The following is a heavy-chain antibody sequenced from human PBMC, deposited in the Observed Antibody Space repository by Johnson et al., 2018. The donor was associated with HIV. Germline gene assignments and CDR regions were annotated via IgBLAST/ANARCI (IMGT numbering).Heavy chain of an antibody. CDR2: IGTTGDT. Sequence: VQLVESGGGVVQPGGSLRLSCAASGFTFDDYGMSWVRQAPGKGLEWVSGIGTTGDTFYIDSLKGRSTISRENAKNSFYLQLNNLRAGDTALYYCARGSYDGDAFDIWGQGTMVTVSS. J-gene: IGHJ3*02. D-gene: IGHD1-26*01. CDR1: GFTFDDYG. V-gene: IGHV3-13*01. CDR3: ARGSYDGDAFDI.